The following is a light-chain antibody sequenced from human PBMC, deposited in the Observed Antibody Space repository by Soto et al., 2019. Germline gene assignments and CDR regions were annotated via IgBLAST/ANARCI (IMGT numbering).Light chain of an antibody. CDR3: QQYNNWPPT. CDR2: GAS. CDR1: QSVSSN. J-gene: IGKJ1*01. V-gene: IGKV3-15*01. Sequence: EIVMTQSPATLSVSPGERATLSCRASQSVSSNLAWYQQKPGQAPRLLIYGASTRATGIPARFSGSGSGTEFTLTISSLQSEDFALYYCQQYNNWPPTFGQGTKVE.